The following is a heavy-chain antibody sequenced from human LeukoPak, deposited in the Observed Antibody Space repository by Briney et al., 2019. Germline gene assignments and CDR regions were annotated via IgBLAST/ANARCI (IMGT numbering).Heavy chain of an antibody. V-gene: IGHV3-74*01. J-gene: IGHJ4*02. Sequence: GGSLRLSCAASGFTFSRYWMHWVRQVPGKGLVWVSRIDSDGISTTYADSVKGRFTISRDNAKNTLYLQMNSLRADDTAVYYCRTYRWGDSFEYWGQGTLVTVSS. D-gene: IGHD3-16*01. CDR2: IDSDGIST. CDR1: GFTFSRYW. CDR3: RTYRWGDSFEY.